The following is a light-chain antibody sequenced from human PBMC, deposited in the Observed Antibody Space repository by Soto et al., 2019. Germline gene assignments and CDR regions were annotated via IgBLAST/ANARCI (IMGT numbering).Light chain of an antibody. CDR1: QSISSW. CDR3: QQYNSYSGT. J-gene: IGKJ2*01. Sequence: DIQMTQSPSTLSASVGDRVTITCRASQSISSWLAWYQQKPGKAPKLLIYKASSLESGVPSRFSGNGSGTAVTLNISSLQPDDFATYYCQQYNSYSGTFGQWTKLEIK. V-gene: IGKV1-5*03. CDR2: KAS.